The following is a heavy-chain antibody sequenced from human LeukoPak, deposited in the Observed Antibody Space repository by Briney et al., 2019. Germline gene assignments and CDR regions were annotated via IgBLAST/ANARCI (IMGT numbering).Heavy chain of an antibody. Sequence: GGSLRLSCAASGFTFSDYGMHWVRQAPDKGLEWVAFIRYDGGNKYYADSVKGRFTISRDNSKNTLYLQMNSLRAEDTAVYYCAKDYRPHDFWSGLVDYWGQGTLVTVSS. CDR3: AKDYRPHDFWSGLVDY. D-gene: IGHD3-3*01. V-gene: IGHV3-30*02. J-gene: IGHJ4*02. CDR2: IRYDGGNK. CDR1: GFTFSDYG.